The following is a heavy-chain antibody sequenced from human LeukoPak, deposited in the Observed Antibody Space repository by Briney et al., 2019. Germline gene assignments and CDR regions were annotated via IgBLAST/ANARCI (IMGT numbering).Heavy chain of an antibody. CDR1: GGSISSLY. CDR2: IYYTGST. V-gene: IGHV4-59*08. Sequence: SETLSLTCSVSGGSISSLYWSWIRQPPGKGLEWIGYIYYTGSTNYNPSLRSRVTMFVDMSKNQFSLRLSSVTAADTAVCYCARHRAYSSSSPFDYWGQGTLVTVSS. CDR3: ARHRAYSSSSPFDY. J-gene: IGHJ4*02. D-gene: IGHD6-6*01.